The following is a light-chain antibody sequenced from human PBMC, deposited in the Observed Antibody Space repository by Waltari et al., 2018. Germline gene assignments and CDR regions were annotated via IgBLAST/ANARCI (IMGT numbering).Light chain of an antibody. CDR2: GDT. CDR1: ELPRKN. J-gene: IGLJ1*01. CDR3: YSSDSTGLRV. V-gene: IGLV3-10*01. Sequence: YELPQPPSVSVSPGQTARITCSGHELPRKNAYRFQQKSGQAPRLVIYGDTTRPSGIPERFSGSSSGTVATLTITGAQVDDEADYYCYSSDSTGLRVFGGGTTVVVL.